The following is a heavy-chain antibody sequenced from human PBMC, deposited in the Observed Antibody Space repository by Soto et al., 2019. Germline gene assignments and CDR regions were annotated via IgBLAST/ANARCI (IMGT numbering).Heavy chain of an antibody. J-gene: IGHJ5*02. D-gene: IGHD6-6*01. CDR1: GGSISSSSYY. V-gene: IGHV4-39*01. CDR2: IYYSGST. CDR3: ARHSSSSGREPDWFDP. Sequence: QLQLQESGPGLVKPSETLSLTCTVSGGSISSSSYYWGWIRQPPGKGLEWIGSIYYSGSTYYNPSLKSRVTISVDTSKNQFSLKLSSVTAADTAVYYCARHSSSSGREPDWFDPWGQGTLVTVSS.